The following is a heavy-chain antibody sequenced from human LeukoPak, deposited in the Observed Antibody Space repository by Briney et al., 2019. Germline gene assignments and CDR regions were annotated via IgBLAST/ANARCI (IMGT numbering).Heavy chain of an antibody. CDR3: ASARAGVFDY. CDR1: GGSFSGYY. J-gene: IGHJ4*02. CDR2: INHSGST. Sequence: SETLSLTCAVYGGSFSGYYWSWIRQPPGKGLEWIGEINHSGSTNYNPSLKSRVTISVDTSKNQSSLKLSSVTAADTAVYYCASARAGVFDYWGQGTLVTVSS. D-gene: IGHD3-10*01. V-gene: IGHV4-34*01.